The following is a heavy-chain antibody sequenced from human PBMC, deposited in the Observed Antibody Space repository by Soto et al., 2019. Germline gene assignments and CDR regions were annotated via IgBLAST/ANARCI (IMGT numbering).Heavy chain of an antibody. Sequence: PGGSLRLSCAASGFTFSSYAMSWVRQAPGKGLEWVSAISGSGGSTYYADSVKGRFTISRDNSKNTLYLQMNSLRAEDTAVYYCAKGRYYYDSSGYYRSPTLFDYWGQGTLVTVSS. D-gene: IGHD3-22*01. CDR2: ISGSGGST. J-gene: IGHJ4*02. CDR1: GFTFSSYA. CDR3: AKGRYYYDSSGYYRSPTLFDY. V-gene: IGHV3-23*01.